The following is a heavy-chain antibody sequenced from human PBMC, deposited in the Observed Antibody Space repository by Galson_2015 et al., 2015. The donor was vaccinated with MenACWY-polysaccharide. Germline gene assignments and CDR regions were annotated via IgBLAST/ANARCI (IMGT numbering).Heavy chain of an antibody. J-gene: IGHJ4*02. CDR2: VWPGDSDA. CDR3: ARRSYHFLDF. D-gene: IGHD2-2*01. Sequence: QSGAEVKKPGGSLQISCKGSGYSFTSYYLGWVRQMPGKGLEWMGIVWPGDSDAGYSPSFQGQVTISVDKSISTAYLQWTSLKASDTAIYYCARRSYHFLDFWGQGTLVTVSS. CDR1: GYSFTSYY. V-gene: IGHV5-51*01.